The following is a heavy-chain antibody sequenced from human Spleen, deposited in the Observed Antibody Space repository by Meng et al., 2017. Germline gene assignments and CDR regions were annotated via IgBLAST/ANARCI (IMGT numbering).Heavy chain of an antibody. D-gene: IGHD1-26*01. CDR3: ASESAAYSGSFAEYFQN. CDR1: GFSFPGFG. J-gene: IGHJ1*01. CDR2: IWYDGNYK. V-gene: IGHV3-33*01. Sequence: GGSLRLSCAASGFSFPGFGMHWVRQAPGKGLEWVAVIWYDGNYKYYADSVKGRFTVSRDNSNNMLYLQLNSLRAEDTAVYYCASESAAYSGSFAEYFQNWGQGTLVTVSS.